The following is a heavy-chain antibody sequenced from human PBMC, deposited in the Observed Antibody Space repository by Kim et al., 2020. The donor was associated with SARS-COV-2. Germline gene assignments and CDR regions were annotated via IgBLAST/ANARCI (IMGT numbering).Heavy chain of an antibody. Sequence: ASVKVSCKASGYTFNGYYIHWVRQAPGQGFEWMGWINPNSGDTNYAQKFQGRVTMTRDTSIRTAYMELSRLRSDDTGVYYCVRAEGYDSSGYYVNSDYWGQGTLVTVSS. J-gene: IGHJ4*02. CDR1: GYTFNGYY. CDR3: VRAEGYDSSGYYVNSDY. D-gene: IGHD3-22*01. V-gene: IGHV1-2*02. CDR2: INPNSGDT.